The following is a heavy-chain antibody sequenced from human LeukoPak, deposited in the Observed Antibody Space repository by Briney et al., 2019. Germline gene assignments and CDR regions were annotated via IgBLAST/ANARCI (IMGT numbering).Heavy chain of an antibody. CDR3: ARDVVAAAGTWDY. CDR1: GDSISSFY. CDR2: IYTSGST. Sequence: SETLSLTCTVSGDSISSFYWTWIRQPAGKGLEWIGRIYTSGSTNYNPSLRSRVTMSVDTSKNQFSLKLSSVTAADTAVYYCARDVVAAAGTWDYWGQGTLVTVSS. V-gene: IGHV4-4*07. J-gene: IGHJ4*02. D-gene: IGHD6-13*01.